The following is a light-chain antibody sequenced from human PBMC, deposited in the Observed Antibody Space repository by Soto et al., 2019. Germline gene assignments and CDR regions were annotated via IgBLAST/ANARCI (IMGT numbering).Light chain of an antibody. V-gene: IGKV3-15*01. CDR3: QQYNDWPRT. CDR1: QSLSIH. Sequence: EVMMTQSPATLSVSPGERATLSCRASQSLSIHLAWYQQKPGQAPRLLIYGASTRATGIPARFSGSGSGTEFTLTISSLQSEDFAVYYCQQYNDWPRTFGQGTKAEIK. CDR2: GAS. J-gene: IGKJ1*01.